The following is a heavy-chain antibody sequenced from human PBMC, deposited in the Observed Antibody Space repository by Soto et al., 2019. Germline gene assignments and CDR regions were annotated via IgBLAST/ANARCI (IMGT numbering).Heavy chain of an antibody. CDR1: GGSISSSSYY. J-gene: IGHJ4*02. V-gene: IGHV4-39*01. D-gene: IGHD3-22*01. CDR3: ARRHSSGYKFDY. Sequence: PSETLSLTCTVSGGSISSSSYYWGWIRQPPGKGLEWIGSIYYSGSTYYNPSLKSRVTISVDTSKNQFSLKLSSVTAADTAVYYCARRHSSGYKFDYWGQGTLATVSS. CDR2: IYYSGST.